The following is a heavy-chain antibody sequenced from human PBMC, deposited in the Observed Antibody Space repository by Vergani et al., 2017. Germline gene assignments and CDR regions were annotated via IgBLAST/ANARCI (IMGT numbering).Heavy chain of an antibody. J-gene: IGHJ4*02. CDR2: SYTSGST. Sequence: QVQLQESGPGLVKPSQTLSLTFPLSSCSISPLSSYLSWNRQPAGEGLEWIGQSYTSGSTNYNHSLKSRVTISVDTSKNQFSLKLSSVTAAYTAVYYCASGYSSSGYVYWGQGTLVTVSS. CDR1: SCSISPLSSY. CDR3: ASGYSSSGYVY. D-gene: IGHD6-13*01. V-gene: IGHV4-61*02.